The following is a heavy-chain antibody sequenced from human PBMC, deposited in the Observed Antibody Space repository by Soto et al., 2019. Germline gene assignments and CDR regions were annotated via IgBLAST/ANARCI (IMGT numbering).Heavy chain of an antibody. CDR1: GFTFSSYS. D-gene: IGHD3-3*01. CDR2: ISSSSSTI. J-gene: IGHJ6*03. V-gene: IGHV3-48*01. CDR3: EREAPSPPLPMFGVVIPNSRAMDV. Sequence: PGGSLRLSCAASGFTFSSYSMNWVRQAPGKGLEWVSYISSSSSTIYYADSVKGRFTISRDNAKNSLYRQMGSLSAEDTAVYYCEREAPSPPLPMFGVVIPNSRAMDVWGKGTMVTVSS.